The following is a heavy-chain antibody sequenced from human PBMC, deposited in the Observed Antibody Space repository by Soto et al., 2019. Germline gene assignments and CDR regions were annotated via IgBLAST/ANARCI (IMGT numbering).Heavy chain of an antibody. D-gene: IGHD6-19*01. J-gene: IGHJ6*02. CDR1: GGTFSSYA. V-gene: IGHV1-69*13. CDR3: ARDRRDSSGWLVLFYYYYGMDV. CDR2: IIPIFGTA. Sequence: GASVKVSCKASGGTFSSYAISWVRQAPGQGLEWMGGIIPIFGTANYAQKFQGRVTITADESTSTAYMELSSLRSEDTAVYYCARDRRDSSGWLVLFYYYYGMDVWGQGTTVTVSS.